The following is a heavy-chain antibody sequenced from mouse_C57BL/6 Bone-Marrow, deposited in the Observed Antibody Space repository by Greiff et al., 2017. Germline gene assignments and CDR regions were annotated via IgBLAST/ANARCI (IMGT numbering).Heavy chain of an antibody. CDR2: IDPENGDT. J-gene: IGHJ2*01. Sequence: EVQLQESGAELVRPGASVTLSCTASGFNIKDDYMHWVKQRPEQGLEWIGWIDPENGDTAYASKFQGQATITADTSSNTAYLQLSSLTSEDTAVYYCTTRGHFDYGGQGTTLTVSS. CDR3: TTRGHFDY. V-gene: IGHV14-4*01. CDR1: GFNIKDDY.